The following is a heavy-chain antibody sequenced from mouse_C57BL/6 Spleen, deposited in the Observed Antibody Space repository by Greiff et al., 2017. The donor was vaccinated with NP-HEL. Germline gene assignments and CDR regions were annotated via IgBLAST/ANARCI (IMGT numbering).Heavy chain of an antibody. CDR3: ARSGGKAYYFDY. CDR1: GYTFTSYG. Sequence: QVQLQQPGAELARPGASVKLSCKASGYTFTSYGISWVKQRTGQGLEWIGEIYPRSGTTYYNEKFKGKATLTADKSSSTAYMELRSLTSEDSAVYFCARSGGKAYYFDYWGQGTTLTVSS. CDR2: IYPRSGTT. V-gene: IGHV1-81*01. D-gene: IGHD2-1*01. J-gene: IGHJ2*01.